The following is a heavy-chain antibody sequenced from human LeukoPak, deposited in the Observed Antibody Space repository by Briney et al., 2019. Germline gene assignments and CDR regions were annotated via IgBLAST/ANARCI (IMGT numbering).Heavy chain of an antibody. V-gene: IGHV1-24*01. CDR3: ATAKQLAYYFVY. CDR1: GYTLTELS. CDR2: FDPEDGET. J-gene: IGHJ4*02. D-gene: IGHD6-13*01. Sequence: GASVEVSCKVSGYTLTELSMHWVRQAPGKGLEWMGGFDPEDGETIYAQKFQGRVTMTEDTSTDTAYMELSSLRSEDTAVYYCATAKQLAYYFVYWGQGTLVTVSS.